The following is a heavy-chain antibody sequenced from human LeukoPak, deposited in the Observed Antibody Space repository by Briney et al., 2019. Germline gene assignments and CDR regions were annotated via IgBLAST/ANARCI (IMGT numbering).Heavy chain of an antibody. V-gene: IGHV5-51*01. J-gene: IGHJ4*02. D-gene: IGHD3-3*01. CDR3: MRGGLRGFWDGYSDY. Sequence: GESLKISCMGYGYSFSTYWIGWVRQVPRKGLEWMAMIYPDDSDVRYNPSFQGHVAISADKSIHTTFLQWYTLKASDTAMYYCMRGGLRGFWDGYSDYWGQGTLLSVSS. CDR1: GYSFSTYW. CDR2: IYPDDSDV.